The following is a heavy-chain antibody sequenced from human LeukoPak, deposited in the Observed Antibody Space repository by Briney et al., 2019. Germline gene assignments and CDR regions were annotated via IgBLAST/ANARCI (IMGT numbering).Heavy chain of an antibody. J-gene: IGHJ4*02. CDR2: INHSGNT. V-gene: IGHV4-34*01. CDR3: ARGTARYYYDSSGYYLKCDYFDY. CDR1: GCSFSGYY. D-gene: IGHD3-22*01. Sequence: SETLSLTCAVYGCSFSGYYWSWIPQPPGKVLEWIGEINHSGNTNYNPSLKSRVTISVDTSKNQFSLKLSSVTAADTAVYYCARGTARYYYDSSGYYLKCDYFDYWGQGTLVTVSS.